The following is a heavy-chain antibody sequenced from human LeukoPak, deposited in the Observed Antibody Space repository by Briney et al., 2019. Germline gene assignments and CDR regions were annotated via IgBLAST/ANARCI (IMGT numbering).Heavy chain of an antibody. CDR2: ISYDGSNK. V-gene: IGHV3-30*01. CDR1: GFTFSSYA. CDR3: AREYGDYYDSSGYSP. J-gene: IGHJ5*02. Sequence: PGGSLRLSCAASGFTFSSYAMHWVRQAPGKGLEGVAVISYDGSNKYYADSVKGRFTISRDNSKNTLYLQMNSLRAEDTAVYYCAREYGDYYDSSGYSPWGQGTLVTVSS. D-gene: IGHD3-22*01.